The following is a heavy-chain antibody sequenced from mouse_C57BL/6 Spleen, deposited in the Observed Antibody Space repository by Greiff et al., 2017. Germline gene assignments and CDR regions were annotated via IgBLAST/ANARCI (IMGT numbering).Heavy chain of an antibody. V-gene: IGHV3-1*01. D-gene: IGHD1-3*01. Sequence: EVKLMESGPGMVKPSQSLSLTCTVTGYSITSGYDWHWIRHFPGNKLEWMGYISYSGSTNYNPSLKSRISITHDTSKNHFFLKLNSVTTEDTATYYCARYSSVYAMDYWGQGTSVTVSS. J-gene: IGHJ4*01. CDR1: GYSITSGYD. CDR2: ISYSGST. CDR3: ARYSSVYAMDY.